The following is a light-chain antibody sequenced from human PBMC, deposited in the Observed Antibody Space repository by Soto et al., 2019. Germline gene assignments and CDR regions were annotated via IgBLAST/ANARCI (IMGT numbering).Light chain of an antibody. J-gene: IGKJ1*01. Sequence: EIVLTESPDTLSLSPGERGTLSSGASQSVSSSYCTWYQQKPGQDPRLLIDGASSRATGIPDRFSGSGSGTDFTLTISRLEPEDFAVYYCQKYGSSPRTCGKGTKGDNK. V-gene: IGKV3-20*01. CDR3: QKYGSSPRT. CDR2: GAS. CDR1: QSVSSSY.